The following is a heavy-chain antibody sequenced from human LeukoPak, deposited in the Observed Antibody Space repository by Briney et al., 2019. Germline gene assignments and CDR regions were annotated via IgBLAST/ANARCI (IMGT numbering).Heavy chain of an antibody. J-gene: IGHJ4*02. Sequence: GGSLRLSCAASGFTFSSYAMSWVRQAPGKGLECVSAISGSSGSTYYADSVKGRFTISRDNSKNTLYLQMNSLRAEDTAVYYCAKAPGAYCGGDCSVDYWGQGTLVTVSS. CDR3: AKAPGAYCGGDCSVDY. D-gene: IGHD2-21*01. V-gene: IGHV3-23*01. CDR2: ISGSSGST. CDR1: GFTFSSYA.